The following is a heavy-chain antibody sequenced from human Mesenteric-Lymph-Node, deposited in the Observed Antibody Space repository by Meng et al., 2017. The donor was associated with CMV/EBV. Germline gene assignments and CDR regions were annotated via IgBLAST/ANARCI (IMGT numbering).Heavy chain of an antibody. CDR3: AKQIGGYNSYFDY. J-gene: IGHJ4*02. Sequence: GGSLRLSCVASGFAFSNNAMSWVRQAPGKGLEWVSGISGSGATTFYADSVKGRFTISRDNSKKTLYLQMNSLRAEDTAVYYCAKQIGGYNSYFDYWGQGTLVTVSS. D-gene: IGHD5-24*01. V-gene: IGHV3-23*01. CDR2: ISGSGATT. CDR1: GFAFSNNA.